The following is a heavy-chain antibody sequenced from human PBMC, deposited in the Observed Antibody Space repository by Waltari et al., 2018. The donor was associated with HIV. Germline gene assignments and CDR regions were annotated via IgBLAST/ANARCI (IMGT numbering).Heavy chain of an antibody. Sequence: QVQLVQSGAEVKKPGASVKVSCKASGYTFTSYGISWVRQAPGQGLEWMGWISAYNGNTNDAHKLQGRVTMTTDTSTSTAYMELRSLRSDDTAVYYCARDKDTAMVTEKRMGYYYYYGMDVWGQGTTVTVSS. D-gene: IGHD5-18*01. V-gene: IGHV1-18*01. J-gene: IGHJ6*02. CDR3: ARDKDTAMVTEKRMGYYYYYGMDV. CDR1: GYTFTSYG. CDR2: ISAYNGNT.